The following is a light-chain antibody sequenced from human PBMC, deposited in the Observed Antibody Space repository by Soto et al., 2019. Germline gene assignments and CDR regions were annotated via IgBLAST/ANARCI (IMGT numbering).Light chain of an antibody. CDR1: QSISSW. Sequence: DIQMTQSPSTLSASVGDRVTITCRASQSISSWLAWYQQKPGKAPKLLIYDASSLESGVPSRFSGNRSGTEFTLTISSLQPDDFATYYCQHYDSVLTWTFGQGTKVEIK. CDR2: DAS. J-gene: IGKJ1*01. CDR3: QHYDSVLTWT. V-gene: IGKV1-5*01.